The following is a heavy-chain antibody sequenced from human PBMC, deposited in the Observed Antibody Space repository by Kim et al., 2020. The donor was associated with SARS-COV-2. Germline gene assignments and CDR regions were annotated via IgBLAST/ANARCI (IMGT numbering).Heavy chain of an antibody. V-gene: IGHV3-23*01. D-gene: IGHD3-9*01. CDR1: GFTFSSYA. Sequence: GGSLRLSCAASGFTFSSYAMSWVRQAPGKGLEWVSAISGSGGSTYYADSVKGRFTISRDNSKNTLYLQMNSLRAEDTAVYYCAKGSLGYYDILTGGWDYFDYWGQGTLVTVSS. CDR3: AKGSLGYYDILTGGWDYFDY. J-gene: IGHJ4*02. CDR2: ISGSGGST.